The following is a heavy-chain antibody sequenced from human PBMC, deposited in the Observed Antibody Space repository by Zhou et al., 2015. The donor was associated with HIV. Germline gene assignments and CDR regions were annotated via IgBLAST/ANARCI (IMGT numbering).Heavy chain of an antibody. J-gene: IGHJ3*02. D-gene: IGHD6-13*01. CDR1: GYTFITYG. CDR3: ARDWVAAAGHAFDI. V-gene: IGHV1-18*01. Sequence: QVQLVQSGGNVKKPGASVKVSCKASGYTFITYGFNWVRQAPGQGLEWMGWISSYNGNTNYAQKFQGRVTMTTDTSTSTAYMEVRSLRSDDTAVYYCARDWVAAAGHAFDIWGQGTMVTVSS. CDR2: ISSYNGNT.